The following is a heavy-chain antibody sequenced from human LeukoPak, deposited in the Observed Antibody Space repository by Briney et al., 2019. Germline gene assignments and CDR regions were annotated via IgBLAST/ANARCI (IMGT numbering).Heavy chain of an antibody. D-gene: IGHD3-10*01. Sequence: GESLNISCKGSGYSFTSYLIGWVRQMPGKGLEWMGIIYPGDSDTRYSPSFQGQVTISADKSISTAYLQWSSLKASDTAMYYCARHSIGGSPPTYDAFDIWGQGTMVTVSS. J-gene: IGHJ3*02. CDR3: ARHSIGGSPPTYDAFDI. CDR1: GYSFTSYL. V-gene: IGHV5-51*01. CDR2: IYPGDSDT.